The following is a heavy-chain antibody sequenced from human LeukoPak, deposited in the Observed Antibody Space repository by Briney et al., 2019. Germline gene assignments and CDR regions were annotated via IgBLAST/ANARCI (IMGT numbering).Heavy chain of an antibody. D-gene: IGHD5-12*01. V-gene: IGHV3-7*04. J-gene: IGHJ4*02. CDR2: IQPDGSEK. CDR3: AREYSGRGFDY. CDR1: GFTFSSYW. Sequence: GGSLRLSCAASGFTFSSYWMSWVRQAPGKGLEWVANIQPDGSEKYFMDSVKGRFTISRDNARNSLYLQMNSLRAEDTAVYYCAREYSGRGFDYWGQGTLVTVSS.